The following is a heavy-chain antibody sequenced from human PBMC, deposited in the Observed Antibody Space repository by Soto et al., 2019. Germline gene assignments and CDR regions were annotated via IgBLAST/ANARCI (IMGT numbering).Heavy chain of an antibody. CDR3: AHRLTYDXGDYVYFDY. V-gene: IGHV2-5*02. CDR1: GFSLSTSGVG. D-gene: IGHD4-17*01. Sequence: QITLKESGPPLVRPTQTLTXTCTXSGFSLSTSGVGVGWIRQPPGKALEWLALIYWDDDKRYSPSLKSRLTIPKDTSKNQVVLTMTNMEPVDTATYYCAHRLTYDXGDYVYFDYWGQGTLVTVSS. CDR2: IYWDDDK. J-gene: IGHJ4*02.